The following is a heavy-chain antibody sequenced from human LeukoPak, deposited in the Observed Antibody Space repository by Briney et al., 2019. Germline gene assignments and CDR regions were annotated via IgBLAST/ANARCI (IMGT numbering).Heavy chain of an antibody. CDR2: ISYDGSDK. J-gene: IGHJ3*02. CDR1: GFTFSSYG. Sequence: PGGSLRLSCAASGFTFSSYGMHWVRQAPGKGLEWVAVISYDGSDKYYADSVEGRFTISRDNSKNTLYLQMNSLRAEDTAVYYCAKDFGEAAFDIWGQGTMVTVSS. CDR3: AKDFGEAAFDI. V-gene: IGHV3-30*18. D-gene: IGHD3-10*01.